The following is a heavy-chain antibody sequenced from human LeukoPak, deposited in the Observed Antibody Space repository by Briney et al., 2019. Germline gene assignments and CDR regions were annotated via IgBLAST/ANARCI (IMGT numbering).Heavy chain of an antibody. CDR2: ISAYNGNT. J-gene: IGHJ6*02. CDR1: GYTFTSYG. CDR3: ARDSNIVAVPAATYYYYYGMDV. D-gene: IGHD2-2*01. Sequence: SVKVSCKASGYTFTSYGISWVRQAPGQGLEWMGWISAYNGNTNYAQKLQGRVTMTTDTSTSTAYMELRSLRSDDTAVYYCARDSNIVAVPAATYYYYYGMDVWGQGTTVTVSS. V-gene: IGHV1-18*01.